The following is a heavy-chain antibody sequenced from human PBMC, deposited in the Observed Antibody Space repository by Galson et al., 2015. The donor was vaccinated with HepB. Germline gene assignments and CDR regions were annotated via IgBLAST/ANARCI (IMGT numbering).Heavy chain of an antibody. CDR3: ARDTKVVAATNDAFDI. CDR1: GYTFTSYG. Sequence: SVKVSCKASGYTFTSYGISWVRQAPGQGLEWMGWISAYNGNTNYAQKLQGRVTMTTDTSTSTAYMELRSLRSDDTAVYYCARDTKVVAATNDAFDIWGQGTMVTVSS. CDR2: ISAYNGNT. V-gene: IGHV1-18*01. D-gene: IGHD2-15*01. J-gene: IGHJ3*02.